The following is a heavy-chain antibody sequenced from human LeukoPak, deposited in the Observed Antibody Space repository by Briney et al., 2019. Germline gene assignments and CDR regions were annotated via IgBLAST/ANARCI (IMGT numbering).Heavy chain of an antibody. Sequence: SETLSLTCAVSGGSISSSNWWSWVRQPPGKGLEWIGEIYHSGSTNYNPSLKSRVTISVDTSKNQFSLKLSSVTAADTAVYYCARVLDYDILTGYYSGGFDPWGQGTLVTVSS. J-gene: IGHJ5*02. V-gene: IGHV4-4*02. D-gene: IGHD3-9*01. CDR3: ARVLDYDILTGYYSGGFDP. CDR2: IYHSGST. CDR1: GGSISSSNW.